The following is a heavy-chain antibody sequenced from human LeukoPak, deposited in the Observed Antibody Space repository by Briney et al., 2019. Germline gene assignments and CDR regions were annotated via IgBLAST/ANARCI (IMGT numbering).Heavy chain of an antibody. Sequence: RAGGSLRLSCAASGFTFDDYGMSWVRQAPGKGLEWVSGINWNGGSTGYADSVKGRFTISRDNAKNSLYLQMNSLRAEDTAVYYCAKDRWYGQVGMDVWGQGTTVTVSS. V-gene: IGHV3-20*04. J-gene: IGHJ6*02. CDR1: GFTFDDYG. CDR2: INWNGGST. CDR3: AKDRWYGQVGMDV. D-gene: IGHD3-10*01.